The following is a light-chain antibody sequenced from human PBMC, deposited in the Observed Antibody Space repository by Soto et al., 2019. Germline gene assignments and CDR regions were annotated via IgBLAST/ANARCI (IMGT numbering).Light chain of an antibody. Sequence: EIVMTQSPATLSLSPGERATLSCRASQSVSSSYLSWYQQKPGQAPRLLIYGASIRATGIPARFSGSGSGTAFTLTISGLQPEDFAVYYCQQDYNLPWTFGQGTKVEIK. J-gene: IGKJ1*01. V-gene: IGKV3D-7*01. CDR3: QQDYNLPWT. CDR1: QSVSSSY. CDR2: GAS.